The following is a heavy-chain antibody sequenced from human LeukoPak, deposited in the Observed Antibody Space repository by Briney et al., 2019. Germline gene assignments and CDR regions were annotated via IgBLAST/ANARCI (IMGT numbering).Heavy chain of an antibody. V-gene: IGHV3-20*04. J-gene: IGHJ4*02. D-gene: IGHD6-19*01. CDR1: GFTFINVW. CDR2: ITWNGGIT. CDR3: ARDGPVAGVELDQ. Sequence: PGGSLRLSCAASGFTFINVWMAWVRQAPGKGLEWVSGITWNGGITAYADSVKGRFTISRDNAKNSLYLQMNSLRAEDTALYYYARDGPVAGVELDQWGQGTLVTVSS.